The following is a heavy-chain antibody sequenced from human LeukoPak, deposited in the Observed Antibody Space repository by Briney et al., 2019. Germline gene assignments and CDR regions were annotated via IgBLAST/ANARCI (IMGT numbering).Heavy chain of an antibody. D-gene: IGHD4-23*01. CDR2: IIPIFGTA. CDR1: GYTFTSYG. Sequence: GASVKVSCKASGYTFTSYGISWVRQAPGQGLEWMGGIIPIFGTANYAQKFQGRVTITADESTSTAYMELSSLRSEDTAVYYCAILGGNSWDYWGQGTLVTVSS. V-gene: IGHV1-69*13. CDR3: AILGGNSWDY. J-gene: IGHJ4*02.